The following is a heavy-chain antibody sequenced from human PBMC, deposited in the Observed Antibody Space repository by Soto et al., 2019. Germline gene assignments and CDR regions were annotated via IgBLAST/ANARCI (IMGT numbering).Heavy chain of an antibody. CDR2: IDPIDSQT. CDR1: GYSFAGYW. J-gene: IGHJ4*02. CDR3: ARQIYDSDTGPNFQYYFDS. Sequence: ESLRMCFRGAGYSFAGYWITWVRQKPGKGLEWMGRIDPIDSQTYYSPSFRGHVTISVTKSITTVFLQWSSLRASDTAMYYCARQIYDSDTGPNFQYYFDSWGQGTTVTVS. V-gene: IGHV5-10-1*01. D-gene: IGHD3-22*01.